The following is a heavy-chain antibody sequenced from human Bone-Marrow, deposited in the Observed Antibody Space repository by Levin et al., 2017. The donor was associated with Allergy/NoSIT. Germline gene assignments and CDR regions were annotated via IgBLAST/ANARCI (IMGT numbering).Heavy chain of an antibody. D-gene: IGHD3-10*01. Sequence: AGESLKISCVGSGFIFSGYAINWVRQAPGKGLEWVSLITGSGINRFYTDAVKGRFTISRNNSNHEVYLQMDSLRAEDTAVYYCAKGRGGDYYYGVDVWGQGTTVTVSS. J-gene: IGHJ6*02. CDR2: ITGSGINR. V-gene: IGHV3-23*01. CDR1: GFIFSGYA. CDR3: AKGRGGDYYYGVDV.